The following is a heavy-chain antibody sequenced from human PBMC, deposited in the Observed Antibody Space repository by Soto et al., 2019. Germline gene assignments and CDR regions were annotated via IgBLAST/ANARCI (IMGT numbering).Heavy chain of an antibody. V-gene: IGHV1-3*05. CDR1: GYTFTSYA. Sequence: QVQLVQSGAEEKKPGASVKVSCKASGYTFTSYAMHWVRQAPGQRLEWMGWINAGNGNTKYSQKFQGRVTITRDTAASTAYMALSSLSSEDKAVYYCARGSGVVVTDWGQGTLVTVSS. CDR3: ARGSGVVVTD. D-gene: IGHD2-2*01. J-gene: IGHJ4*02. CDR2: INAGNGNT.